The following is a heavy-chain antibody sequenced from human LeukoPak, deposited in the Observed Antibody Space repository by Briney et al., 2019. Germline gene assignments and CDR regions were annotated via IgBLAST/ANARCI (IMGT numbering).Heavy chain of an antibody. CDR1: GFRFSSYA. V-gene: IGHV3-23*01. CDR3: AKGGARGDNWNYAIDY. Sequence: QAGGSLRLSCAASGFRFSSYAMSWVRQAPGKGLEWVSAISGSGGSTYYADSVKGRFTISRDNSKNTLYLQMNSLRAEDTAVYYCAKGGARGDNWNYAIDYWGQGTLVTVSS. D-gene: IGHD1-7*01. CDR2: ISGSGGST. J-gene: IGHJ4*02.